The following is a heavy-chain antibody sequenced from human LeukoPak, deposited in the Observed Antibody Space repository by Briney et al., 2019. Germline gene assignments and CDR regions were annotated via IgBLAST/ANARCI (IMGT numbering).Heavy chain of an antibody. Sequence: ASVKVSCKASGYTFTSYGISWVRQAPGQGLEWMGWISAYNGNTNCAQKLQGRVTMTTDTSTSTAYMELRSLRSDDTAVYYCARGPSITIFGVVIIGDPSYNWFDPWGQGTLVTVSS. CDR2: ISAYNGNT. CDR1: GYTFTSYG. D-gene: IGHD3-3*01. CDR3: ARGPSITIFGVVIIGDPSYNWFDP. J-gene: IGHJ5*02. V-gene: IGHV1-18*01.